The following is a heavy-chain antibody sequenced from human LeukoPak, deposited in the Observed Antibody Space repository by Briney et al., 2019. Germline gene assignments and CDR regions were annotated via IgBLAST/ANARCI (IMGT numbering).Heavy chain of an antibody. CDR2: IYDSGST. Sequence: SETLSLTCTVSGGSISSYYWSWIRQPPGKGLEWIGYIYDSGSTNYNPSLKSRVTISVDTSKNQFSLILHSVAAADTAVYYCARRSEFDNTHYHYFDYWGQGALVTVSS. J-gene: IGHJ4*02. CDR1: GGSISSYY. D-gene: IGHD2-15*01. CDR3: ARRSEFDNTHYHYFDY. V-gene: IGHV4-59*08.